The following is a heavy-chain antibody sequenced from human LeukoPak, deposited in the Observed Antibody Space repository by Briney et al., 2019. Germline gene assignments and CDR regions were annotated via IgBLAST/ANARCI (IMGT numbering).Heavy chain of an antibody. Sequence: GGSLRLSCAASGFTFSDYYMSWIRQAPGKGLEWVSYISSSGSTIYYADSVKGRFTISRDNAKDSLYLQMNSLRAEDTAVYYCARVGDDILTGCPFDYWGQGTLVTVSS. CDR3: ARVGDDILTGCPFDY. V-gene: IGHV3-11*04. D-gene: IGHD3-9*01. CDR2: ISSSGSTI. CDR1: GFTFSDYY. J-gene: IGHJ4*02.